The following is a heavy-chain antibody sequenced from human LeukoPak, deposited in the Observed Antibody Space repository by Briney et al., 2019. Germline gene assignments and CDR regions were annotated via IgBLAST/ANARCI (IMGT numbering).Heavy chain of an antibody. CDR2: MNPNSGGT. CDR3: ARDGSYYDNSDPGAFDV. D-gene: IGHD3-22*01. CDR1: GYTFTGYY. J-gene: IGHJ3*01. V-gene: IGHV1-2*02. Sequence: ASVKVSCKASGYTFTGYYLHWVRQAPGHGLEWMGWMNPNSGGTIYAQHFQGRVTMTRDPSISTAYMQLTRLTSDDTAVYYCARDGSYYDNSDPGAFDVWGQGTMVSVSS.